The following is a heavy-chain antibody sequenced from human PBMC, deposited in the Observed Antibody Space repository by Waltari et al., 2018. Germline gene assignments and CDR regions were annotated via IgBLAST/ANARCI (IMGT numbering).Heavy chain of an antibody. D-gene: IGHD2-21*01. J-gene: IGHJ2*01. Sequence: QVQLVQSGGGVKKPGSSVTVSCKACGGTCSSYAISWMRQARGQGLGWIGGIIPTFRTANSAQKSQGRLTITTDDSTSTAYMELSSPRSEDTAVYYCARGLEPTIHFDLWGRGTLVTVSS. V-gene: IGHV1-69*05. CDR1: GGTCSSYA. CDR2: IIPTFRTA. CDR3: ARGLEPTIHFDL.